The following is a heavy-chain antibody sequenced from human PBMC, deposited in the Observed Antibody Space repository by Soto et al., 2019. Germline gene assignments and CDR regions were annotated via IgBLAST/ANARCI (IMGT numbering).Heavy chain of an antibody. Sequence: QVQLVESGGGVVQPGRSLRLSCAASGFTFSSYAMHWVRQAPGKGLELGAVISYDGSNKYYADSVKGRFTISRDNSNNTLYLQMNSLRAEDTAVYYCARNHYYDSSGWIKDAFDIWGQGTMVTVSS. J-gene: IGHJ3*02. D-gene: IGHD3-22*01. CDR3: ARNHYYDSSGWIKDAFDI. V-gene: IGHV3-30-3*01. CDR2: ISYDGSNK. CDR1: GFTFSSYA.